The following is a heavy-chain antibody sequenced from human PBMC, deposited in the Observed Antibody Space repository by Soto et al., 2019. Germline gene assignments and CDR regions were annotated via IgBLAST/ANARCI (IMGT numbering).Heavy chain of an antibody. Sequence: QGQLVESGGGVVQPGRSLRLSWADSGFTFNIYDAHWVRQAPGKGLEWVAFITYDGTQVYYAASVKCRFTISRDNSENTLFLQMTSLRTEDTAVYFCAKRGDFGSGGRDLWGQGTLVTVSS. CDR1: GFTFNIYD. V-gene: IGHV3-30*18. CDR3: AKRGDFGSGGRDL. J-gene: IGHJ5*02. D-gene: IGHD3-10*01. CDR2: ITYDGTQV.